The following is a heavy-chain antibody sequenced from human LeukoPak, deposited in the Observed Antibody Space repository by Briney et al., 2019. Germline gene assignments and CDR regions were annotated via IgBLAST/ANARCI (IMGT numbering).Heavy chain of an antibody. Sequence: SETLSLTCAVSGDSVSSADYSWSWIRRPPGKGLEWVGQISNSGSPYYTPSLKSRATISLDRSKKQFSLKLTSMSAADTAVYYCARSNSHYGLGVWGPGTTVTVSS. CDR3: ARSNSHYGLGV. CDR2: ISNSGSP. V-gene: IGHV4-30-2*01. CDR1: GDSVSSADYS. D-gene: IGHD4-11*01. J-gene: IGHJ6*02.